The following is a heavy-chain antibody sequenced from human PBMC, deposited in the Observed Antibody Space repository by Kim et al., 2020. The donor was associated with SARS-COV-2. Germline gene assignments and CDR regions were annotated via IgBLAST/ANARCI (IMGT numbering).Heavy chain of an antibody. Sequence: GGSLRLSCAASGFTFSSYAMHWVRQAPGKGLEWVAVISYDGSNKYYADSVKGRFTISRDNSKNTLYLQMNSLRAEDTAVYYCASIYSKVGKLRFLDSWGQGTLVTVSS. V-gene: IGHV3-30-3*01. D-gene: IGHD3-3*01. CDR3: ASIYSKVGKLRFLDS. CDR2: ISYDGSNK. CDR1: GFTFSSYA. J-gene: IGHJ4*02.